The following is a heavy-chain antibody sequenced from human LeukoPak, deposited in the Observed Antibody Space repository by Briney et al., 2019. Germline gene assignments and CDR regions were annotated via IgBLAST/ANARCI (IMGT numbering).Heavy chain of an antibody. Sequence: GESLRLSCVDSEFTISRYWMHWVRQAPGKGLEWVSGINWTGGSTGYADSVKGRFTTSRDNAKNSLYLQMNSLRAEDTALYYCARVRVVWDLDDAFDIWGQGTMVTVSS. D-gene: IGHD1-26*01. CDR2: INWTGGST. CDR1: EFTISRYW. J-gene: IGHJ3*02. V-gene: IGHV3-20*04. CDR3: ARVRVVWDLDDAFDI.